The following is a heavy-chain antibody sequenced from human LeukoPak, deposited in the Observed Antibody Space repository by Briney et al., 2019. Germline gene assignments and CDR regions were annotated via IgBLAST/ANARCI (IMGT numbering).Heavy chain of an antibody. Sequence: SETLSLTCTVSGGSISSGDYYWSWIRQPPGKGLEWIGYIYYSGTTYYNPSLKSRVTISVDTSKNQFSLKLSSVTAADTAVYYRASPSPYYYDSSGSTPHVFDIWGQGTMVTVSS. J-gene: IGHJ3*02. CDR1: GGSISSGDYY. V-gene: IGHV4-30-4*01. CDR2: IYYSGTT. D-gene: IGHD3-22*01. CDR3: ASPSPYYYDSSGSTPHVFDI.